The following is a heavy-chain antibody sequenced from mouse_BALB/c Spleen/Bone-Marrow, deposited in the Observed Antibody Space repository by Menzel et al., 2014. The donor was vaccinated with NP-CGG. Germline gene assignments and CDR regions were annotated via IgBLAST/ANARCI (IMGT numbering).Heavy chain of an antibody. CDR2: INPYNGGT. V-gene: IGHV1-18*01. J-gene: IGHJ4*01. CDR1: GYSFTGYT. CDR3: ARGQLGLKYYAMDY. Sequence: VQLKESGPELVKPGASMKISCKASGYSFTGYTMNWVKQSHGKNLEWIGLINPYNGGTSYNQKFKGKATLTVDKSSSTAYTELLSLTSEDSAVYYCARGQLGLKYYAMDYWGQGTSVTVSS. D-gene: IGHD3-2*01.